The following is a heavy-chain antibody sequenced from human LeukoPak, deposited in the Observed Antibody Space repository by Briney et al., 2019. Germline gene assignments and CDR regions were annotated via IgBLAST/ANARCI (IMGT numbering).Heavy chain of an antibody. Sequence: PGGSLRLSCAASGFTFSSSGMHWVRQAPGKGLEWVAVISYDGSNKCYADSVKGRFAFSRDNSKNTLYLQMNSLRAEDTAVYYCAKEYCSNSVCHSLDYWGQGTLVTVSS. CDR3: AKEYCSNSVCHSLDY. V-gene: IGHV3-30*18. CDR1: GFTFSSSG. J-gene: IGHJ4*02. D-gene: IGHD2-8*01. CDR2: ISYDGSNK.